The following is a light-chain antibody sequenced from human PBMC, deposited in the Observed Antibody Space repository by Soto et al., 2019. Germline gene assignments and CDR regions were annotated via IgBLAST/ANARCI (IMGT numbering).Light chain of an antibody. CDR1: QSVSSK. V-gene: IGKV3-15*01. Sequence: EIVMTQSPATLSVSPGERATLSCRASQSVSSKLAWYQQKPGQAPRLLIYGASTRATGIPARFSGSGSGTEFTLTISSLQSEDFAVYYCQQYNNWSPVTFGGGTKVEIK. CDR2: GAS. CDR3: QQYNNWSPVT. J-gene: IGKJ4*01.